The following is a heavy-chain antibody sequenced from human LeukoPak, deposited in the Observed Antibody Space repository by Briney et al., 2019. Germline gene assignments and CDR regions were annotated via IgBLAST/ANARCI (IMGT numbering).Heavy chain of an antibody. CDR2: ISAYNGNT. D-gene: IGHD3-16*01. CDR1: GYKFTDYY. CDR3: ARVPLGGTRYFDY. Sequence: DSVKVSCKASGYKFTDYYMHWVRQAPGQGLEWMGWISAYNGNTNYAQKLQGRVTMTTDTSTSTAYMELRSLRSDDTAVYYCARVPLGGTRYFDYWGQGTLVTVSS. V-gene: IGHV1-18*04. J-gene: IGHJ4*02.